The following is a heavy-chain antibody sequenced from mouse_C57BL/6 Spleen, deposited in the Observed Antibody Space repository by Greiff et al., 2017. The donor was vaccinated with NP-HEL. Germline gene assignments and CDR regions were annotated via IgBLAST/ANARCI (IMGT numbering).Heavy chain of an antibody. V-gene: IGHV1-52*01. CDR3: TSSGSSYSLDV. CDR2: IDPSDSET. D-gene: IGHD1-1*01. J-gene: IGHJ1*03. Sequence: VQLQQPGAELVRPGSSVKLSCKASGYTFTSYWMHWVKQRPIQGLEWIGNIDPSDSETHYNQKFKDKATLTVDKASSTAYMQLSSLTSEDSAVYYCTSSGSSYSLDVWGKGTPVTVSS. CDR1: GYTFTSYW.